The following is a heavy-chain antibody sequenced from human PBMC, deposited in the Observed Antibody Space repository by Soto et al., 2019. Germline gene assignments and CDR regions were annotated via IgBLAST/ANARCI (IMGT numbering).Heavy chain of an antibody. Sequence: GASVKVSCKASGYTFTSYYMHWVRQAPGQRLEWIGTIYPGGVNIGYAQKFKGRVTMTKDTSTSTVYMELNSLRTEDTAVYYCARGGGPFMNSVTNPFDYWGQGTLVTVSS. V-gene: IGHV1-46*01. J-gene: IGHJ4*02. CDR2: IYPGGVNI. CDR3: ARGGGPFMNSVTNPFDY. CDR1: GYTFTSYY. D-gene: IGHD4-17*01.